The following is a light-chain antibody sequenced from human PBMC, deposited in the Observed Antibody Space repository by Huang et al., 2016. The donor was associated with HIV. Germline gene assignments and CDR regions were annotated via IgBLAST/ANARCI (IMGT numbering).Light chain of an antibody. CDR3: QQYDNLPLT. Sequence: DIQMTQSPSSLSASVGDRVTITCQASQDISHYLNWYQQKPGKAPKLLIYDASNLETGVPSRFSGSGSGTDFTLTISVLQPEDFATYHCQQYDNLPLTFGQGTRLDIK. J-gene: IGKJ5*01. CDR2: DAS. V-gene: IGKV1-33*01. CDR1: QDISHY.